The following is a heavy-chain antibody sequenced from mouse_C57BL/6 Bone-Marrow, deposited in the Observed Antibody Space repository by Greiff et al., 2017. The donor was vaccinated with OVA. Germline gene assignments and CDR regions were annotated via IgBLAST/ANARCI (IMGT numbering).Heavy chain of an antibody. CDR2: INPSSGYT. J-gene: IGHJ2*01. V-gene: IGHV1-7*01. CDR3: AGGDWEADD. D-gene: IGHD4-1*01. Sequence: LVESGADLAKPGASVKLSCKASGYTFTSYWMHWVKQRPGQGLEWIGYINPSSGYTKYNQKFKDKATLTADKSSSTAYMQMSSLTYEDAAVYYCAGGDWEADDWGQGTTLTVSS. CDR1: GYTFTSYW.